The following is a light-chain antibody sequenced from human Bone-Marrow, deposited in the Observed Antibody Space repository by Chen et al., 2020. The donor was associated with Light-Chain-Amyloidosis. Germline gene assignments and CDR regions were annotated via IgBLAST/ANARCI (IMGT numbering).Light chain of an antibody. V-gene: IGLV6-57*01. CDR1: SGYIASNY. Sequence: NFVLLQPHSVSDSPGKTVTISCTRSSGYIASNYVHWYQQRPGRSPTIVIYEDNQIPSGVPDRFSGSIDRSSNSASLTISGLKTEDEGDYYCQSYDIAKVFGGGTKVTVL. J-gene: IGLJ2*01. CDR3: QSYDIAKV. CDR2: EDN.